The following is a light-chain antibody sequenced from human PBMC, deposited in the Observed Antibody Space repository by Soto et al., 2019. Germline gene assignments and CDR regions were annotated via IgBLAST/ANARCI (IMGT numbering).Light chain of an antibody. CDR1: QTISSW. J-gene: IGKJ1*01. Sequence: DIQMTQSPSTLSGSVGDRVTITCRASQTISSWFAWYQQKPGKAPKLLIYKASTLKSGVPSRFSGSGSGTEFTLTISSLQPDDFATYYCQQYNSYWTFGQGTKVDI. CDR3: QQYNSYWT. CDR2: KAS. V-gene: IGKV1-5*03.